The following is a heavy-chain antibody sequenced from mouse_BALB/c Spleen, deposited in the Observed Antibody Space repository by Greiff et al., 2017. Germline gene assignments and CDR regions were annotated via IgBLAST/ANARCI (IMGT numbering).Heavy chain of an antibody. CDR1: GFSFSSYA. J-gene: IGHJ4*01. V-gene: IGHV5-9-3*01. CDR3: ARVTHY. Sequence: EVQGVESGGGLVKPGGSLKLSCAVSGFSFSSYAMSWVRQTPEKRLEWVATISSGGSYTYYPDSVTGRFTISRDNAKNTLYLQMSSLRSEDTAMYYCARVTHYWGQGTSVTVSS. CDR2: ISSGGSYT.